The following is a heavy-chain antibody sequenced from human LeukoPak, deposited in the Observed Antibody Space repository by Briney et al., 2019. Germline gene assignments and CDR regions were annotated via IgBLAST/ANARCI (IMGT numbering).Heavy chain of an antibody. V-gene: IGHV1-69*01. Sequence: SVKVSCKASGGTFSSYAISWVRQAPGQGLEWMGGIIPIFGTANYAQKFQGRVTITADESTSTAYMELSSLRSEDTAVYYCASSEDYYDSSGYYQGHYWGQGTLVTVSS. CDR3: ASSEDYYDSSGYYQGHY. CDR1: GGTFSSYA. D-gene: IGHD3-22*01. J-gene: IGHJ4*02. CDR2: IIPIFGTA.